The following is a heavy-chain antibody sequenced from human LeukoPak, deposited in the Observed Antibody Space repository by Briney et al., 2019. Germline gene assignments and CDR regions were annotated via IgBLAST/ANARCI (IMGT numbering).Heavy chain of an antibody. CDR1: GFTVTSNY. CDR3: ARDVGGSSSGFVDY. CDR2: IYSGGST. D-gene: IGHD6-6*01. J-gene: IGHJ4*02. V-gene: IGHV3-66*02. Sequence: GGSLRLSCAASGFTVTSNYMSWVRQAPGKGLEGVSVIYSGGSTYYADSVKGRFTISRDNSKNTLYLQMNSLRAEDTAVYYCARDVGGSSSGFVDYWGQGTLVTVSS.